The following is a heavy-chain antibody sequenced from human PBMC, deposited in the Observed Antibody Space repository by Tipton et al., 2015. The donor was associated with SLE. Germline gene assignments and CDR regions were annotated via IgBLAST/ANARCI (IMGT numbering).Heavy chain of an antibody. V-gene: IGHV3-66*01. J-gene: IGHJ4*02. D-gene: IGHD3/OR15-3a*01. CDR3: ACGTYYFDY. Sequence: FTISRDNLKNTLYLQMNSLRAEDTAIYYCACGTYYFDYWGQGILVTVSS.